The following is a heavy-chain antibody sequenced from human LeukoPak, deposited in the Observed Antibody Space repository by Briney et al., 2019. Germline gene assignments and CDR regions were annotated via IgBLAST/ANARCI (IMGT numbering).Heavy chain of an antibody. D-gene: IGHD6-13*01. CDR2: ISYDGSNK. CDR1: GFTFSSYG. V-gene: IGHV3-30*03. Sequence: GGSLRLSCAASGFTFSSYGMHWVRQAPGKGLEWVAVISYDGSNKYYADSVKGRFTISRDNAKNTLYLQMNSLRAEDTAVYYCAREAGYSSSWYSGEAFDIWGQGTMVTVSS. CDR3: AREAGYSSSWYSGEAFDI. J-gene: IGHJ3*02.